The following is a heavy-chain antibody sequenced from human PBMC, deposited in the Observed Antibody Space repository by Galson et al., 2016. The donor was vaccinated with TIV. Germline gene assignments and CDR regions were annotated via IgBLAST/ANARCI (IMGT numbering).Heavy chain of an antibody. CDR3: ARVRSGSGWT. V-gene: IGHV1-2*02. CDR2: IDPNSGGT. Sequence: SVKVSCKASGYTFTGYYMHWVRQAPGQGLEWMGWIDPNSGGTNYAQKFQGRVTMTSDTSIITAYMEVTRLTSDDTAIYYCARVRSGSGWTWGQGTLVTVSS. D-gene: IGHD1-26*01. J-gene: IGHJ5*02. CDR1: GYTFTGYY.